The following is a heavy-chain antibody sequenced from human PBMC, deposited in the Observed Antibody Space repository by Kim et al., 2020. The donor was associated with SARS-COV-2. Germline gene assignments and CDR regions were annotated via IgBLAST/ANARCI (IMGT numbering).Heavy chain of an antibody. D-gene: IGHD2-2*01. CDR1: GYTFTSYA. J-gene: IGHJ3*02. CDR2: INTNTGNP. CDR3: ARTYQLLLRYAFDI. Sequence: ASVKVSCNASGYTFTSYAMNWVRQAPGQGLEWMGWINTNTGNPTYAQGFTGRFVFSLDTSVSTAYLQISSLKAEDTAVYYCARTYQLLLRYAFDIWGQGTMVTVSS. V-gene: IGHV7-4-1*02.